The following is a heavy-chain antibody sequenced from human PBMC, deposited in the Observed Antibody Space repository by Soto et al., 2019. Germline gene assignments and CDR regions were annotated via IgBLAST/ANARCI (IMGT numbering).Heavy chain of an antibody. V-gene: IGHV3-30*04. D-gene: IGHD3-9*01. J-gene: IGHJ4*02. Sequence: GGSLRLSCAASGFTFSMYTMYRVRQTPGKGLGLVAFISTDGSKQYYADSVKGRFTISRDNSKNTLYLHMDSLRAEDTAVYYCVSPPPGILSARGWYFDYWGQGTLVTVSS. CDR1: GFTFSMYT. CDR3: VSPPPGILSARGWYFDY. CDR2: ISTDGSKQ.